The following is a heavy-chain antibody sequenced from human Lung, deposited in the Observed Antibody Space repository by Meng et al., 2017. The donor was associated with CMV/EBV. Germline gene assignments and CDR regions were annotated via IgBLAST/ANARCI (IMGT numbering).Heavy chain of an antibody. D-gene: IGHD5-24*01. CDR2: IYFSGNT. CDR1: GGSISSSSYD. Sequence: QLQLQESGPGQVQPSETLSPPCSVSGGSISSSSYDWGWIRQSPGKGLEWIGSIYFSGNTYYNPSLKSRVTMSVGTAQNKFSLTLRSVTAADTAVYYCVTETGYNYDNWGQGALVTVSS. CDR3: VTETGYNYDN. J-gene: IGHJ4*02. V-gene: IGHV4-39*07.